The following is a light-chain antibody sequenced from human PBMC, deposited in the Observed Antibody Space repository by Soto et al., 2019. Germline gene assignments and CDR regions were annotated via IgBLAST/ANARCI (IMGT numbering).Light chain of an antibody. V-gene: IGLV3-1*01. J-gene: IGLJ3*02. CDR2: QDN. CDR1: KLGDKY. Sequence: SYELTQPPSVSVSPGQTASITCSGDKLGDKYGCWYQQKPGQSPVLVIYQDNKRPSGIPERFSGSNSGNTATLTISGTQAMDEADYHCQAWDSVTAWVFGGGTKLTVL. CDR3: QAWDSVTAWV.